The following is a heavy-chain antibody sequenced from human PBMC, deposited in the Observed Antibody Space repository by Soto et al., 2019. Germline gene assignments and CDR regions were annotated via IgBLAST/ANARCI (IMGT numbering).Heavy chain of an antibody. CDR3: ARGAISLDF. CDR2: IKADGST. CDR1: GFTFSNHW. J-gene: IGHJ4*02. Sequence: EVHLVESGGGLVQPGGSLRLSCAGSGFTFSNHWMNWVRQAPGKGLEWVANIKADGSTYYADSVKGRFTISRDSSKNTLYLQMNSLRAEDTAVYYCARGAISLDFGGQGTLVTVSS. V-gene: IGHV3-7*03.